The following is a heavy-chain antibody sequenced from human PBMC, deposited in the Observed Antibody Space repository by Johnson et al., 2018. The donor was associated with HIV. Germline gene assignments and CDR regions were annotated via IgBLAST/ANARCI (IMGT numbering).Heavy chain of an antibody. CDR3: AGSNWADFDAFDI. V-gene: IGHV3-15*01. J-gene: IGHJ3*02. CDR2: IKSKTDGGTT. D-gene: IGHD7-27*01. Sequence: EQLVESGGGLVKPGGSLRLSCAASGFTFSNAWMSWVRQAPGKGLEWVGRIKSKTDGGTTDYAAPVKGRFTISRDSSKDTLYVQMNSLRGEDTAVYYCAGSNWADFDAFDIWGQGTMVTVSS. CDR1: GFTFSNAW.